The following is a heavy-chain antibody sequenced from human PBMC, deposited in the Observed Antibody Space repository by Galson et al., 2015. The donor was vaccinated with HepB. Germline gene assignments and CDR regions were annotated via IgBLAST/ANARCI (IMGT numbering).Heavy chain of an antibody. CDR1: GFTFSSYA. Sequence: SLRLSCAASGFTFSSYAMHWVRQAPGKGLEWVAVISYDGSNKYYAGSVKGRFTISRDNSKNTLYLQMNSLGAEDTAVYYCARDLESYCSSTSCYQGYYFDYWGQGTLVTVSS. V-gene: IGHV3-30*04. CDR2: ISYDGSNK. J-gene: IGHJ4*02. D-gene: IGHD2-2*01. CDR3: ARDLESYCSSTSCYQGYYFDY.